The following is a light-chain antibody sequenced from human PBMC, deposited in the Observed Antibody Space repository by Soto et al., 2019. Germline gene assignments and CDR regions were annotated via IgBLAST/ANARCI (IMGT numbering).Light chain of an antibody. CDR3: QQYKDYTWT. Sequence: DIQMTQSPSTLSASVGDRVSITCRASQSVDRYLAWYQQKPGKAPHLLIYDASSLESGVPSRFSGSGSGTEFPLTISSLQHDDVTTFYCQQYKDYTWTFGQGTKVEV. CDR2: DAS. J-gene: IGKJ1*01. CDR1: QSVDRY. V-gene: IGKV1-5*01.